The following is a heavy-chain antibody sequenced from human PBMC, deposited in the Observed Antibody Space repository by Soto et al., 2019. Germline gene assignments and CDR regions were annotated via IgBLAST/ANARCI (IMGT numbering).Heavy chain of an antibody. Sequence: QVQLQESGPGLVKPSQTLSLTCTVSGGFISSGDYYWNWIRQLPGKGLEWIGYIEHSGSSFYNPSLKGRVALALDTSKNQFSLKLNSVTAAATAVYYCAREVVPATVDFYYYYIDFWGKWTTVTVSS. V-gene: IGHV4-31*03. CDR2: IEHSGSS. CDR3: AREVVPATVDFYYYYIDF. D-gene: IGHD2-2*01. CDR1: GGFISSGDYY. J-gene: IGHJ6*03.